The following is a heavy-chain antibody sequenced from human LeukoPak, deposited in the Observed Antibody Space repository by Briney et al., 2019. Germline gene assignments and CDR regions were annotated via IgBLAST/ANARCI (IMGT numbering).Heavy chain of an antibody. CDR2: IRSKADGGTP. J-gene: IGHJ4*02. CDR1: GFSFSDAW. V-gene: IGHV3-15*07. Sequence: GGSLRLSCAASGFSFSDAWMNWVRQAPGKGLEWVGHIRSKADGGTPDYIAPVKSRFTISRDDSKDTLYLQMNSLNTEDTAMYYCAKGATGGSYYFDYWGQGTLVTVSS. CDR3: AKGATGGSYYFDY. D-gene: IGHD1-26*01.